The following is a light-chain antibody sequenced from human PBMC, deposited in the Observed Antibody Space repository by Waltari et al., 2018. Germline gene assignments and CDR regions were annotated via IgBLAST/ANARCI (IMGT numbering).Light chain of an antibody. CDR2: EVS. Sequence: QSALTQPASVSGSPGQSITIPCTGTSSDVGGYNSARWYQQHPGKAPKLIIYEVSNRPSGVSDRFSGSKSGNTASLTVSGLHAEDEADYYCSSYTSSSTYVFGTGTKVTVL. J-gene: IGLJ1*01. CDR3: SSYTSSSTYV. V-gene: IGLV2-14*01. CDR1: SSDVGGYNS.